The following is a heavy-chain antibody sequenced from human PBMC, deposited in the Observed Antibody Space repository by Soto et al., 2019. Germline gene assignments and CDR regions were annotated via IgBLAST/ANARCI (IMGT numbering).Heavy chain of an antibody. J-gene: IGHJ6*02. CDR1: GFTFSSYA. Sequence: GGSLRLSCAASGFTFSSYAMSWVRQAPGKGLEWVSAISGSGGSTYYADSVKGRFTISRDNSKNTLYLQMNSLRAEDTAVYYCAKDLQLGPSLDGMDVWGQGTTVTVSS. CDR2: ISGSGGST. V-gene: IGHV3-23*01. D-gene: IGHD1-1*01. CDR3: AKDLQLGPSLDGMDV.